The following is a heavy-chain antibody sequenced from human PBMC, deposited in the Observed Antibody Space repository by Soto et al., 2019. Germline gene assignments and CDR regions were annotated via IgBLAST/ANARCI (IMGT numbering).Heavy chain of an antibody. D-gene: IGHD2-8*01. V-gene: IGHV1-69*13. CDR1: GGTFSSYA. J-gene: IGHJ6*02. Sequence: SVKVSCKASGGTFSSYAISWVRQAPGQGLEWMGGIIPIFGTANYAQKFQGRVTITADESTSTAYMELSSLRSEDTAVYYCARGLKVWGTLPYYYYFYGMDVWGQGTTVTVSS. CDR2: IIPIFGTA. CDR3: ARGLKVWGTLPYYYYFYGMDV.